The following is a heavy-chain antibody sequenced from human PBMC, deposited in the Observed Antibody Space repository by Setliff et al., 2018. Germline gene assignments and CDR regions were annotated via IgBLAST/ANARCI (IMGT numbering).Heavy chain of an antibody. D-gene: IGHD3-22*01. CDR2: INAYNGDT. CDR3: ARDADNYDTSENPIFDY. CDR1: GYIFAGYY. Sequence: ASVKVSCKASGYIFAGYYMHWVRQTPGQGLEWMAYINAYNGDTYYAENLQVRVTVSTDTSTTTTYMELRNLRSDDTAVYYCARDADNYDTSENPIFDYWGQGTLVTVSS. J-gene: IGHJ4*02. V-gene: IGHV1-18*01.